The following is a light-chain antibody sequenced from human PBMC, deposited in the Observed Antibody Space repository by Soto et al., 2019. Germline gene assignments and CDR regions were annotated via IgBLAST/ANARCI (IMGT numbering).Light chain of an antibody. Sequence: VQMPQSPSSLSASVGDTITITCRASQRISTHLNWYQQKPGKAPNLLIYAAYNLQSGIPSRFSGSGSGTDFTLTISSLQPEDFATYYCQQSYSTPRTFGQGTKVDIK. CDR2: AAY. J-gene: IGKJ1*01. CDR1: QRISTH. V-gene: IGKV1-39*01. CDR3: QQSYSTPRT.